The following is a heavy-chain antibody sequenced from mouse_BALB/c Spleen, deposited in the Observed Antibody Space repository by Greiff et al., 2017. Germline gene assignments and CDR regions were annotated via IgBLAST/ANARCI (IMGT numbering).Heavy chain of an antibody. CDR1: GYSITSDYA. Sequence: ESGPGLVKPSQSLSLTCTVTGYSITSDYAWNWIRQFPGNKLEWMGYISYSGSTSYNPSLKSRISITRDTSKNQFFLQLNSVTTEDTATYYCARSGDSSGYWFAYWGQGTLVTVSA. CDR3: ARSGDSSGYWFAY. D-gene: IGHD3-2*01. CDR2: ISYSGST. J-gene: IGHJ3*01. V-gene: IGHV3-2*02.